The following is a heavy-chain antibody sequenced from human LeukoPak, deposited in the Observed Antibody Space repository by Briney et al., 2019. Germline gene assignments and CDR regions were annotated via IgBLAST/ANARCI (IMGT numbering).Heavy chain of an antibody. CDR3: ARAKVSSIAARSSFSY. CDR1: GHTFNSYG. Sequence: ASVKVSCKASGHTFNSYGISWVRQAPGQGLECIGWISAYNGNTSYAQKLQGRVTMTTDTSTSTAYMELRSLRSDDTAVYYCARAKVSSIAARSSFSYWGQGTLVTVSS. J-gene: IGHJ4*02. CDR2: ISAYNGNT. D-gene: IGHD6-6*01. V-gene: IGHV1-18*01.